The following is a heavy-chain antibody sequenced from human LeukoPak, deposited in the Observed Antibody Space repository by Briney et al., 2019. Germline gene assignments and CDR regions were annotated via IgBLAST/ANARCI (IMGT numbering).Heavy chain of an antibody. D-gene: IGHD1-26*01. CDR2: ISYEGNNK. J-gene: IGHJ4*02. V-gene: IGHV3-30-3*01. CDR3: ARDGWDSRLYYFDY. Sequence: GGSLRLSCAASGFTFSSYAMHWARQAPGKGLEWVAVISYEGNNKYYADSVKGRFTISRDNSKNTLYLQMNSLRAEDTAVYYCARDGWDSRLYYFDYWGQGTLVTVSS. CDR1: GFTFSSYA.